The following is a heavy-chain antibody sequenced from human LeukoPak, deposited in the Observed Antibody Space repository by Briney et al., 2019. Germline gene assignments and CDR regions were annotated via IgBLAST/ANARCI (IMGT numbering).Heavy chain of an antibody. Sequence: PSETLSLTCTVSGGSISSYYWSWIRQPPGKGLEWIGHIFYTGSTTYNPSLKSRVTISVDTSKNQFSLKLSSVTAADTAVYYCARDTGAARYGMDVWGQGTTVTVSS. V-gene: IGHV4-59*12. J-gene: IGHJ6*02. CDR2: IFYTGST. D-gene: IGHD6-6*01. CDR3: ARDTGAARYGMDV. CDR1: GGSISSYY.